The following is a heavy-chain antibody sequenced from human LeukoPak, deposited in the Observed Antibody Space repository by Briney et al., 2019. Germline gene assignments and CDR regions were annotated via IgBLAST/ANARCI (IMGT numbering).Heavy chain of an antibody. D-gene: IGHD6-13*01. V-gene: IGHV4-59*01. CDR2: IYYSGST. J-gene: IGHJ4*02. CDR3: ARALVSSSWYPR. CDR1: GGSISSYY. Sequence: PSETLSLTCTVSGGSISSYYWSWIRQPPGKGLEWIGYIYYSGSTNYNPSLKSRVTISVDTSKNQFSLKLSSVTAADTAVYYCARALVSSSWYPRWGQGTLVTVSS.